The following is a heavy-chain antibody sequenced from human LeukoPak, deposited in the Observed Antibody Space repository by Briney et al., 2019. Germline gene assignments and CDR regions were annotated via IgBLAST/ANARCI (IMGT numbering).Heavy chain of an antibody. V-gene: IGHV1-8*01. Sequence: ASVKVSCKASGYTFTSYDINWVRQATGQGLEWMGWMNPNSGNTGYAQKFQGRVTMTRNTSISTAYMELSSLRSEDTAVYYCARRPYVSTDILTGYYLYYYYGMDVWGQGTTVTVSS. D-gene: IGHD3-9*01. CDR1: GYTFTSYD. CDR3: ARRPYVSTDILTGYYLYYYYGMDV. J-gene: IGHJ6*02. CDR2: MNPNSGNT.